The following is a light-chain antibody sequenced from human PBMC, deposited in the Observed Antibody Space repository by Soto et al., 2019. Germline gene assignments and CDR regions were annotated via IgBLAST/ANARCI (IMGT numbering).Light chain of an antibody. J-gene: IGKJ1*01. CDR1: QSVRTN. CDR3: QQYAYWRET. Sequence: EVMMTQFPDTVSVTAGETVTLSPGASQSVRTNLAWYQQRPGQAPRLLIHYASTRASDIPARFSGSGSGTNFTLAISSLQSEDFAVYYCQQYAYWRETFGQGTKVDIK. V-gene: IGKV3D-15*01. CDR2: YAS.